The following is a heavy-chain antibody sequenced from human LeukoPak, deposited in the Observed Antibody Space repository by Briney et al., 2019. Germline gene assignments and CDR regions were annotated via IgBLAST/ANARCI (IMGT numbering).Heavy chain of an antibody. CDR3: AKDKPNRGMDV. D-gene: IGHD1-14*01. CDR2: ISGSGGST. Sequence: GGSLRLSCAASGFTFSVYAMSWVRQAPGKGLEWDSGISGSGGSTYYADSVKGRFTISRDNSKNTLYLQMNSLRAEDTAVYHCAKDKPNRGMDVWGKGTTVTVSS. V-gene: IGHV3-23*01. J-gene: IGHJ6*04. CDR1: GFTFSVYA.